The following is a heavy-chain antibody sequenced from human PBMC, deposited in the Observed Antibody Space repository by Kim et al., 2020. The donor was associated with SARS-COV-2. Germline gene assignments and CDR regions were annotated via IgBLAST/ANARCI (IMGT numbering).Heavy chain of an antibody. CDR3: ITYTSGSLKD. CDR1: GFTFSNAW. V-gene: IGHV3-15*01. J-gene: IGHJ4*02. CDR2: IQSKTAGGTT. D-gene: IGHD2-2*02. Sequence: GGSLRLSCAASGFTFSNAWMTWVRQAPGKGLEWVGRIQSKTAGGTTEYAAAVKGRFTISRDDSENMLYLQMNSLKIEDTALYYCITYTSGSLKDWGQGTLVTVSS.